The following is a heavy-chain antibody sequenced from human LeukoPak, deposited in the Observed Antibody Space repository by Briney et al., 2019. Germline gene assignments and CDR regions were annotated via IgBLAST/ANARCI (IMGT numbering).Heavy chain of an antibody. D-gene: IGHD3-9*01. CDR1: GFTFSSYA. V-gene: IGHV3-23*01. CDR3: AKVRADYDIWGLFDY. J-gene: IGHJ4*01. CDR2: ISGSGGST. Sequence: GGSLRLSCAASGFTFSSYAMSWVRQAPGKGLEWVSAISGSGGSTYYADSVKGRFTISRDNSKNTLYLQMNSLRAEDTAVYYCAKVRADYDIWGLFDYWGXGXLVTVSS.